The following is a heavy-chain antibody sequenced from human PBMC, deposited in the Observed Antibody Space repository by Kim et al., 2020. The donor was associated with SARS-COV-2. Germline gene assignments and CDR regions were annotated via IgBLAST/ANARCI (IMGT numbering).Heavy chain of an antibody. CDR1: GFTFSSYW. J-gene: IGHJ4*02. CDR2: IKQDGSEK. CDR3: ARDPDFWSGRDYFDY. Sequence: GGSLRLSCAASGFTFSSYWMSWVRQAPGKGLEWVANIKQDGSEKYYVDSVKGRFTISRDNAKNSLYLQMNSLRAEDTAVYYCARDPDFWSGRDYFDYWGQGTLVTVSS. D-gene: IGHD3-3*01. V-gene: IGHV3-7*03.